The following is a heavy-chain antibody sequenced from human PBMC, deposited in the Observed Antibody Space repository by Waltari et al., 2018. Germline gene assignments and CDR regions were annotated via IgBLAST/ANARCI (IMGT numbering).Heavy chain of an antibody. V-gene: IGHV1-46*01. D-gene: IGHD3-10*01. CDR2: SNPSGGRK. CDR3: GYLGAGGG. CDR1: GYTFTSYY. J-gene: IGHJ4*02. Sequence: QVQLVQSGAEVKKPGASVKVSCKASGYTFTSYYMHWVRQAPGQGLEWMGISNPSGGRKSYAQKFHGRVTMTRDTSTSTVYMELSSLRSEDTAVYYCGYLGAGGGWGQGTLVTVSS.